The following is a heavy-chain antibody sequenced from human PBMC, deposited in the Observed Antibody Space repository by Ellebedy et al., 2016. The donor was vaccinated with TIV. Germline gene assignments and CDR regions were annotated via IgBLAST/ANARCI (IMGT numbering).Heavy chain of an antibody. V-gene: IGHV4-39*01. CDR2: IYYSGST. CDR1: GGSIRSSSYY. CDR3: ARHSAYSESGGGGIDY. D-gene: IGHD1-26*01. J-gene: IGHJ4*02. Sequence: MPGGSLRLSCTVSGGSIRSSSYYWGWIRQPPGKGLEWIGSIYYSGSTYYNPSLKSRVTLSVDTSKNQFSLKLSSVTATDPAVYYCARHSAYSESGGGGIDYWGQGTLVTVSS.